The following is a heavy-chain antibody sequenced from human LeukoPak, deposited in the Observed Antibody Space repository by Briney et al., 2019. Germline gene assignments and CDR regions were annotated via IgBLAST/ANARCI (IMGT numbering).Heavy chain of an antibody. J-gene: IGHJ6*03. CDR1: GFTFSSYS. V-gene: IGHV3-21*04. CDR3: ARAKGWDYYYYMDV. Sequence: GGSLRLSCAASGFTFSSYSMNWVRQAPGKGLEWVSSISSSSSYIYYADSVKGRFTISRDNAKNSLYLQMNSLRAEDTALYHCARAKGWDYYYYMDVWGKGTTVTVSS. CDR2: ISSSSSYI. D-gene: IGHD1-26*01.